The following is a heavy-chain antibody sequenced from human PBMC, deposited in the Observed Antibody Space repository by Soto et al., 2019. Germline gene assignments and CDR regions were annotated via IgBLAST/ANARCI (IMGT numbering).Heavy chain of an antibody. J-gene: IGHJ4*02. D-gene: IGHD3-10*01. CDR1: GASITYGAYS. Sequence: SETLSLTCTVSGASITYGAYSWSWIRQTPGKGLEWIGYINHLEATFYNPSFESRLTLSIDRTKNQFSLNLKSMSAADRAVYFCARGGGFDSFDYWGQGILVTVSS. CDR3: ARGGGFDSFDY. V-gene: IGHV4-30-2*01. CDR2: INHLEAT.